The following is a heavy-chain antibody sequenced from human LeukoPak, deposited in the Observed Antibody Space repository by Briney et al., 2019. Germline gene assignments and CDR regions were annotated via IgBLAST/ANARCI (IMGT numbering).Heavy chain of an antibody. CDR2: IFYSGST. J-gene: IGHJ3*02. CDR1: GGSISSGGYY. Sequence: KASQTLSLTCTVSGGSISSGGYYWSWIRQHPGKGLEWIGYIFYSGSTYYNPSLKSRVTISVDTSKNQFSLKLSSVTAADTAVYYCARDSRVYYDSSGYRDAFGIWGQGTMVTVSS. D-gene: IGHD3-22*01. CDR3: ARDSRVYYDSSGYRDAFGI. V-gene: IGHV4-31*03.